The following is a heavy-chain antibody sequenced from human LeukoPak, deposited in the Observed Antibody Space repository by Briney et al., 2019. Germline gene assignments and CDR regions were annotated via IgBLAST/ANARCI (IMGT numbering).Heavy chain of an antibody. CDR2: INHSGST. Sequence: SETLSLTCAVYGGSFNGYYWSWIRQPPGKGLEWIGEINHSGSTNYNPSLKSRVTISVDTSKNQFSLKLSSVTAADTAVYYCARGPFYGYSSSWRKNHFDYWGQGTLVTVSS. D-gene: IGHD6-13*01. V-gene: IGHV4-34*01. J-gene: IGHJ4*02. CDR3: ARGPFYGYSSSWRKNHFDY. CDR1: GGSFNGYY.